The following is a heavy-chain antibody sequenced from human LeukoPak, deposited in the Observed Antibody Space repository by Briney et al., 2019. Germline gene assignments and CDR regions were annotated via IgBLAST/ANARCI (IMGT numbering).Heavy chain of an antibody. V-gene: IGHV1-18*01. CDR2: ISAYNGNT. D-gene: IGHD4-17*01. CDR3: ARDNADYSHWFDP. CDR1: GYTFNSYA. Sequence: ASVQVSCTASGYTFNSYAISWVRQAPGQGLEWMGWISAYNGNTDYAQKLQGRVTLTTDTSTSTAYMELRSLRSDDTAVYYCARDNADYSHWFDPWGQGTLVTVSS. J-gene: IGHJ5*02.